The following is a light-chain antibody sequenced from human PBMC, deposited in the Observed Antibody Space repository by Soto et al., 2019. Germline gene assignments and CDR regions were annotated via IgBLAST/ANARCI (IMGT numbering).Light chain of an antibody. V-gene: IGKV3-20*01. CDR1: QGIGDT. J-gene: IGKJ1*01. Sequence: EVVMRQSPATLSVSPGEGATLSCRASQGIGDTLAWYQHKPGQTPRLLIYGPSSRATGIPERFSGSGSGTDFTLSISRLEPEDFAVYFCHQFGSSPQTFGHGTKVEIK. CDR2: GPS. CDR3: HQFGSSPQT.